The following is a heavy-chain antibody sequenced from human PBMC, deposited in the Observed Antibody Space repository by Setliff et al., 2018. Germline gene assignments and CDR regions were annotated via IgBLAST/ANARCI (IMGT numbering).Heavy chain of an antibody. Sequence: GGSLRLSCAASGFMFRGYLMAWVRQAPGKGLEWVASIRQDGFEKHYVDSVKGRFTISRDNGEDSMYLQMSSLRAEDTAVYYCTTVAIQIWSASGAFDIWGRGVSVTVSS. J-gene: IGHJ3*02. CDR2: IRQDGFEK. V-gene: IGHV3-7*03. CDR3: TTVAIQIWSASGAFDI. D-gene: IGHD5-18*01. CDR1: GFMFRGYL.